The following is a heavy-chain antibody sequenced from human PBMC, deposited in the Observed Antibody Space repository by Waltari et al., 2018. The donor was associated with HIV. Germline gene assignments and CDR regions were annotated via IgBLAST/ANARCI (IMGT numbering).Heavy chain of an antibody. CDR3: ARHTASFSPGDY. Sequence: LSGPEIKKTGDPLQISCEGSGFTFHNHCTAWVRQRPDSGLEWMGVIYPSTSETRYSPGFQGQVSMSVDTSIDVAFLQWNRLTVSDTATYYCARHTASFSPGDYWGQGTLVTVFS. V-gene: IGHV5-51*01. J-gene: IGHJ4*01. CDR2: IYPSTSET. CDR1: GFTFHNHC. D-gene: IGHD2-21*02.